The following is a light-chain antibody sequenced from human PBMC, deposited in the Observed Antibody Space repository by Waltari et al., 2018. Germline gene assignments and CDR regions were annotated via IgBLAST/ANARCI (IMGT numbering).Light chain of an antibody. J-gene: IGLJ2*01. Sequence: QAALTQPPSMSGSPGQSVTISCTGTSSDIGGYSRSSWYQQHPGKAPKLMIYEVSQRPSGVSDRFSGSKSGNTASLTISGLQAEDEADYYCSSYAGSNTFVLFGGGTRLTVL. V-gene: IGLV2-8*01. CDR3: SSYAGSNTFVL. CDR2: EVS. CDR1: SSDIGGYSR.